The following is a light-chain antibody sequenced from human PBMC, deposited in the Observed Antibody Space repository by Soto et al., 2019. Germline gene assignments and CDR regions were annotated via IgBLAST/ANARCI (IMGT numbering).Light chain of an antibody. Sequence: EIVFTQSPGTLSLSPGERATLSCRDSQRVSSSYLAWYQQKPGQAPRLLIYGASSRATGIPDRFSGSGSGTDFTLTISRLEPEDIAVYYCPQYGSSPLYTFGKGTKREIK. CDR2: GAS. CDR3: PQYGSSPLYT. J-gene: IGKJ2*01. V-gene: IGKV3-20*01. CDR1: QRVSSSY.